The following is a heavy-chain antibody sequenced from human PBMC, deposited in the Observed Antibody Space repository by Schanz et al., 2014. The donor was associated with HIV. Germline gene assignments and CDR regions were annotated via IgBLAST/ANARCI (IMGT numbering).Heavy chain of an antibody. CDR3: ARDRHYYDSKYLGKGNYYYYYGMDV. V-gene: IGHV3-30*03. J-gene: IGHJ6*02. Sequence: VQLVESGGGVVQPGRSLRLSCAASGFTFNNYGIHWVRQAPGKGLEWMGVISYDGRNKYYADSVKGRFTISRDNSKNTLSLQMKSLRAEDTAMYYCARDRHYYDSKYLGKGNYYYYYGMDVWGQGTTVTVSS. CDR1: GFTFNNYG. CDR2: ISYDGRNK. D-gene: IGHD3-22*01.